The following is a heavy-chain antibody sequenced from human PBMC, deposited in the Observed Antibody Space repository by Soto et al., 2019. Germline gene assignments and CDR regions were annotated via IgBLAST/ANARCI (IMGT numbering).Heavy chain of an antibody. Sequence: GWSLRLSCAASVFTFSSYAMSWVRQAPGKGLEWVSAISVSGGSTYYADSVKGRFTISRDNSKNTLYLQMNSLRAEDTAVYYCAKTWLLLHWFDPWGQGTLVTVSS. CDR1: VFTFSSYA. D-gene: IGHD3-22*01. J-gene: IGHJ5*02. CDR2: ISVSGGST. CDR3: AKTWLLLHWFDP. V-gene: IGHV3-23*01.